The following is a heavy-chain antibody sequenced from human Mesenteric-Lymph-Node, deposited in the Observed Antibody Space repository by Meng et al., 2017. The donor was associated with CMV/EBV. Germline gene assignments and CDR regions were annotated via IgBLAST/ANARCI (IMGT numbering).Heavy chain of an antibody. V-gene: IGHV3-74*01. Sequence: GESLKISCEASGFSVTSYWMHWVRQAPGKGLEWVSRIQSDGTSSDYADSVKGRFTIFRDTAKNTVYLQMNSLRAEDTAVYYCARDFVTYYDFWSGYYPYYYYGMDVWGQGTTVTVSS. CDR2: IQSDGTSS. CDR1: GFSVTSYW. CDR3: ARDFVTYYDFWSGYYPYYYYGMDV. J-gene: IGHJ6*02. D-gene: IGHD3-3*01.